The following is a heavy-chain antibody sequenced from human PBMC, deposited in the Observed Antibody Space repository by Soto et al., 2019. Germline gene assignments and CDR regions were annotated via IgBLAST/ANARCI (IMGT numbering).Heavy chain of an antibody. CDR1: GGSFDSGGYY. V-gene: IGHV4-31*03. J-gene: IGHJ4*02. Sequence: RSLTCTLSGGSFDSGGYYWSWIRQHPGKGLEWIGYIYYSGSTYYNPSLKSRVTISLDTSKNQFSLKLSSVTAADTAVYYCARDRSRAGYFDYWGQGALVTVSS. CDR3: ARDRSRAGYFDY. CDR2: IYYSGST. D-gene: IGHD6-13*01.